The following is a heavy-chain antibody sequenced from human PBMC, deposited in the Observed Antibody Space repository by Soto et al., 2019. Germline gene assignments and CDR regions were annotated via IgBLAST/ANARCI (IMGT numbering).Heavy chain of an antibody. V-gene: IGHV5-51*01. Sequence: GESLKISCKGSGYSFTSYWIGWLRQLPGQGLEWMGIIYPGDSDTRYSPSFQGQVTISADKSISTAYLQWSSLKASDTAMYYCARRITMVRERDVEFDPWGQGTLVTVSS. CDR1: GYSFTSYW. D-gene: IGHD3-10*01. CDR2: IYPGDSDT. CDR3: ARRITMVRERDVEFDP. J-gene: IGHJ5*02.